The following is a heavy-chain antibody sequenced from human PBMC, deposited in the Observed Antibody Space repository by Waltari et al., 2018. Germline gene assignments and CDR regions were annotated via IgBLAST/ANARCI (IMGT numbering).Heavy chain of an antibody. CDR2: ISYSGTT. Sequence: QVHLQESGPGLAKPSQTLSLTCSVSGASINSGDYYWSWIRQPPGKGLEWIGYISYSGTTYYTPSLKSRVSISLDTAKKDFSLEVRSVTAADTAMYYCARVDTIFGVVPHADAFDIWGQGTMVTVAS. CDR1: GASINSGDYY. D-gene: IGHD3-3*01. V-gene: IGHV4-30-4*08. J-gene: IGHJ3*02. CDR3: ARVDTIFGVVPHADAFDI.